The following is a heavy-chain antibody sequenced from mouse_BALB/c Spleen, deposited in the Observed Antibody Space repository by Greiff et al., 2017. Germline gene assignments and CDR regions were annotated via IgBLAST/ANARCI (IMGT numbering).Heavy chain of an antibody. CDR3: ASPDYYGSSYRFAY. J-gene: IGHJ3*01. D-gene: IGHD1-1*01. Sequence: VQLKESGAELVKPGASVKLSCTASGFNIKDTYMHWVKQRPEQGLEWIGRIDPANGNTKYDPKFQGKATITADTSSNTAYLQLSSLTSEDTAVYYCASPDYYGSSYRFAYWGQGTLVTVSA. CDR2: IDPANGNT. CDR1: GFNIKDTY. V-gene: IGHV14-3*02.